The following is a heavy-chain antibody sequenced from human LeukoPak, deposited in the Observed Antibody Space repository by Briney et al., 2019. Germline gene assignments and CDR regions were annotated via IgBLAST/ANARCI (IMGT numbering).Heavy chain of an antibody. CDR3: ARGGSSGWYPDAFDI. Sequence: ASVKVSCKASGYTFTSYDINWVRQATGQGLEWMGWMNHNSGNTGYAQKFQGRVTITRNTSISTAYMELSSLRSEDTAVYYCARGGSSGWYPDAFDIWGQGTMVTVSS. CDR2: MNHNSGNT. V-gene: IGHV1-8*03. J-gene: IGHJ3*02. CDR1: GYTFTSYD. D-gene: IGHD6-19*01.